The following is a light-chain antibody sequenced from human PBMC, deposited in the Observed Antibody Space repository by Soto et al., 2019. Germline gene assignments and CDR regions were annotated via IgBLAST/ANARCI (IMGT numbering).Light chain of an antibody. Sequence: IPMSLSPSSVSASVGDRVNITCRASQSISSWLAWYQQKPGKAPKLLIYKASIIESGVPSRFSSRASRKLSTPTSSRQPQDDAASYCQQHYNSQSTFGRGTKVDIK. CDR1: QSISSW. J-gene: IGKJ4*02. CDR3: QHYNSQST. CDR2: KAS. V-gene: IGKV1-5*03.